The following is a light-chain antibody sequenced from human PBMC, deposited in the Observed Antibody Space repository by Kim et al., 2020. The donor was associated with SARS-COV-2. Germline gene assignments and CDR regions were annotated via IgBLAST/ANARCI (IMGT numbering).Light chain of an antibody. J-gene: IGLJ3*02. CDR1: DIGTKS. CDR2: YDT. CDR3: QLWDSGSDQLV. V-gene: IGLV3-21*04. Sequence: APAKTHTITCAGDDIGTKSVHCYQQQPGPAPVLVIYYDTDRPSGTPERFSASNSGDTATLTVSMVEAGDEADYYCQLWDSGSDQLVFGGGTQLTVL.